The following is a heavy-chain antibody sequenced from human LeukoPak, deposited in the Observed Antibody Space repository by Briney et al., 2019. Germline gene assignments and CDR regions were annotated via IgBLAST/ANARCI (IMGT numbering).Heavy chain of an antibody. Sequence: SETLSLTCAVYGGSFSGYYWSWIRQPPGKGLEWIGEINHSGSTNYNPSLKSRVTISEDTSKNQFSLKLSSVAAADAAVYYCARGVNDSGAVYWGQGSLVTVAS. V-gene: IGHV4-34*01. J-gene: IGHJ4*02. CDR1: GGSFSGYY. D-gene: IGHD1-1*01. CDR2: INHSGST. CDR3: ARGVNDSGAVY.